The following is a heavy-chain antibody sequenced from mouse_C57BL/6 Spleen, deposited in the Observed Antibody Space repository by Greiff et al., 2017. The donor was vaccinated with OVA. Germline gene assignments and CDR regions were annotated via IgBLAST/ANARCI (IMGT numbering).Heavy chain of an antibody. V-gene: IGHV2-6-1*01. CDR1: GFSLTSYG. Sequence: QVQLQQSGPGLVAPSQSLSITCTVSGFSLTSYGVHWVRQPPGKGLEWLVVIWSDGSTTYNSALKSRLSISKDNSKSQVFLKMNSLQTDDTAMYYCARHGADYDYYAMDYWGQVTSVTVSS. J-gene: IGHJ4*01. CDR3: ARHGADYDYYAMDY. D-gene: IGHD1-1*02. CDR2: IWSDGST.